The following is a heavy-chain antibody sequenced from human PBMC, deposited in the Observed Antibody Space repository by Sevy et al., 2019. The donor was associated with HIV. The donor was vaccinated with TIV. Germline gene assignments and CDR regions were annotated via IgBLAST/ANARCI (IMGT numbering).Heavy chain of an antibody. CDR2: TSSSSSTI. Sequence: GGSLRLSCAASGFTFSSYSMNWVRQAPGKGLEWVSYTSSSSSTIYYADSVKGRFTISRDNAKNSLYLQMNSLRDEDTAVYYCARGSRKVSGWIDYWGQGTLVTVSS. CDR3: ARGSRKVSGWIDY. CDR1: GFTFSSYS. V-gene: IGHV3-48*02. D-gene: IGHD6-19*01. J-gene: IGHJ4*02.